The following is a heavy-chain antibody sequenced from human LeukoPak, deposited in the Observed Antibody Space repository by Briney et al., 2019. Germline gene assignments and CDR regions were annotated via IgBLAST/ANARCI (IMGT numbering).Heavy chain of an antibody. D-gene: IGHD3-10*01. CDR2: ISPYNGNT. CDR3: ARDQTQIWFGEGLWYFDY. V-gene: IGHV1-18*01. J-gene: IGHJ4*02. CDR1: GYTFTTYG. Sequence: RASVTVSCKASGYTFTTYGISWVRQAPGQGLEWMGWISPYNGNTKYAQKVQGRVTMTTDTSTSTAYMELRSLRSDDTAVYYCARDQTQIWFGEGLWYFDYWGQGTLVTVSS.